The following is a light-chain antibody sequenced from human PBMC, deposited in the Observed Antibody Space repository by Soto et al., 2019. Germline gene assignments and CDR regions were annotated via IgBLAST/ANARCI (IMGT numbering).Light chain of an antibody. CDR2: GAS. J-gene: IGKJ4*01. Sequence: DIQMTQSPSSVSASVGDRVTITCRASQGVNKWLAWYQQKPGKAPKLLIYGASNLQSGVPSRFSGSGSGTDFTLTINNLQPEDFATYYCQQANNFPRTFGGGTKVDIK. V-gene: IGKV1-12*01. CDR1: QGVNKW. CDR3: QQANNFPRT.